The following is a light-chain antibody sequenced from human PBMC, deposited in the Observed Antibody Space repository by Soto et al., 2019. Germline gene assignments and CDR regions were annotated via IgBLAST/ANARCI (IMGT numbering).Light chain of an antibody. J-gene: IGKJ1*01. V-gene: IGKV1-39*01. CDR2: SAS. CDR1: QTIGKY. Sequence: DIRMTQSPASLSASVGDRVTVTCRASQTIGKYLHWYQHKPGKAPNVLISSASILQSGVPSRFIGSGSGTDFTLTTSGLQPEDFATYYCQQTYSNSVTFGQGTKMEIK. CDR3: QQTYSNSVT.